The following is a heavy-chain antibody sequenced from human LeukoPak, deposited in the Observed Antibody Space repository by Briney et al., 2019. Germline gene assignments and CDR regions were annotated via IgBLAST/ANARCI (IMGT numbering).Heavy chain of an antibody. V-gene: IGHV5-51*01. J-gene: IGHJ3*02. CDR3: ATLNTTGLNAFDI. CDR2: IYPGDSDT. Sequence: GEALKIPCMCSGYSLTNYWIGWVRQMPGKGLEWMGIIYPGDSDTRYSPSFQGQLNLRADKSIRTAYLQWSSLKASDTAMYYCATLNTTGLNAFDIWGQGTLVTVSS. D-gene: IGHD1-1*01. CDR1: GYSLTNYW.